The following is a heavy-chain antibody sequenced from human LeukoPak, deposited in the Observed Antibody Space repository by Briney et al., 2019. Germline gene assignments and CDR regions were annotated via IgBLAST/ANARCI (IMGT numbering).Heavy chain of an antibody. CDR1: GGSFSGYY. CDR2: INHSGST. CDR3: ARGRMIPAYSSSWYLNY. V-gene: IGHV4-34*01. J-gene: IGHJ4*02. Sequence: PSETLSLTCAVYGGSFSGYYWSWIRQSPGKGLEWIGEINHSGSTNYNPSLKSRVTISVDTSKNQFTLKLSSVTAADTAVYYCARGRMIPAYSSSWYLNYWGQGTLVTVSS. D-gene: IGHD6-13*01.